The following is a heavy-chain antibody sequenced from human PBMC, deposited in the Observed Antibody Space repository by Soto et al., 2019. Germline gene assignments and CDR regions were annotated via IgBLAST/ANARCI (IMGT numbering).Heavy chain of an antibody. Sequence: EVQLVETGGGLIQPGGSLRLSCAASGFTVSSCYVSWVRQAPGKGLECLSVIYASENTYYADSVRGRFTISRDNWKNTLYLQIRSLRAEDTAVYYCARDDGLAGRLQGIYDHFYGMDVWGQGTTVTVSS. CDR1: GFTVSSCY. CDR3: ARDDGLAGRLQGIYDHFYGMDV. D-gene: IGHD6-6*01. CDR2: IYASENT. V-gene: IGHV3-53*02. J-gene: IGHJ6*02.